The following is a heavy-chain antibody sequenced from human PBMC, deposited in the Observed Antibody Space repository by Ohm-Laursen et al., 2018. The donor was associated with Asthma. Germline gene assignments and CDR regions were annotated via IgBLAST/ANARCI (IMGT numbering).Heavy chain of an antibody. CDR3: ARNPTARPFDY. CDR1: GFNFDTYD. J-gene: IGHJ4*02. CDR2: ISNSGTTI. V-gene: IGHV3-48*03. Sequence: SLRLSCSASGFNFDTYDMNWVRQAPGKGLEWVSLISNSGTTIYYADSAKGRFTISRDNAKNSLFLQMNSLRVEDTAVYYCARNPTARPFDYWGQGILVTVSS. D-gene: IGHD6-6*01.